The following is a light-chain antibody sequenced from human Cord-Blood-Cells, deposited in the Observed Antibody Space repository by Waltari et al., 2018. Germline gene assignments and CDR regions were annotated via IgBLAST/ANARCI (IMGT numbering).Light chain of an antibody. V-gene: IGLV2-11*01. J-gene: IGLJ3*02. CDR1: SSDVGGYNY. CDR3: CSYAGSYTRWV. CDR2: DVS. Sequence: QSALTQTRPVSGSPGQSVTISCTGTSSDVGGYNYVSWSHQHPGNAPKLMIYDVSKRPSGVPDHFSGSKSGTTASLTISGHQAEDEADYYCCSYAGSYTRWVFGGGTKLTVL.